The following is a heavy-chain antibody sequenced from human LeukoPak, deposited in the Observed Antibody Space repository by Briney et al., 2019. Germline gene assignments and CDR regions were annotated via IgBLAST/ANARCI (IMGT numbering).Heavy chain of an antibody. D-gene: IGHD2-2*01. J-gene: IGHJ4*02. V-gene: IGHV3-23*01. CDR2: ISGSGGST. CDR3: TKDHSRYCSSTSCYAPSFDY. CDR1: GFTFSSYA. Sequence: PGGSLRLSCAASGFTFSSYAMSWVRQAPGKGLEWVSGISGSGGSTYYADSVKGRFTISRDNSKNTLYLQMNSLRAEDTAVYYCTKDHSRYCSSTSCYAPSFDYWGQGTLVTVSS.